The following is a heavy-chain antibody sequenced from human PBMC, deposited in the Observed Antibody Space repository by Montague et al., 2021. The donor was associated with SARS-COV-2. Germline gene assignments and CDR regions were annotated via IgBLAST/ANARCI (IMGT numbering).Heavy chain of an antibody. CDR2: SNNCDST. V-gene: IGHV4-59*01. CDR3: ARAVRYYYDSTGPGAFDI. Sequence: SETLSLTCTVSGGSISSNNWYWIRHPPGKGLELIWYSNNCDSTNYNPSLKLQVTISVYTSKNQFSLKLSSVTAADTAVYYCARAVRYYYDSTGPGAFDIWGQGTMVTVSS. CDR1: GGSISSNN. D-gene: IGHD3-22*01. J-gene: IGHJ3*02.